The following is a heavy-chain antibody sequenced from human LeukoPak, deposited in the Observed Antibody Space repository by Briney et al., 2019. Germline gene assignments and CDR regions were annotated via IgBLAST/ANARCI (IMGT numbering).Heavy chain of an antibody. V-gene: IGHV4-59*11. CDR3: GRDALVGYFSYYYMDV. D-gene: IGHD2-15*01. CDR2: ISNSGST. CDR1: GGSISSHY. J-gene: IGHJ6*03. Sequence: SETLSLTCTVSGGSISSHYWTWIRQSPVKGLEWIGDISNSGSTSCNPSLKSRVTISIDTSKNQFSLKLSSVTAADTAVYYCGRDALVGYFSYYYMDVWGKGTTVTASS.